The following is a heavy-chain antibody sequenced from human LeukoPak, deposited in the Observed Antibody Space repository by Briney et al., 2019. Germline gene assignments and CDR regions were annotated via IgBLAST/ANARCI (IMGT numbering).Heavy chain of an antibody. V-gene: IGHV3-74*01. D-gene: IGHD3-22*01. CDR1: GFTFSFYW. Sequence: PGGSLRLSCAASGFTFSFYWMHWVRQAPGKGLVWVSHINTDGSSTSYADSVKGRFTISRDNAKNTLFLQMNCLRAEDTAVYYCARAREKYYYDSSGRGDAFDIWGQRTMVIVSS. CDR2: INTDGSST. J-gene: IGHJ3*02. CDR3: ARAREKYYYDSSGRGDAFDI.